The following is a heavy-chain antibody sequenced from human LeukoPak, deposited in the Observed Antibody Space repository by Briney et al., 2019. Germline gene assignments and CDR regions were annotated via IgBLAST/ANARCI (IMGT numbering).Heavy chain of an antibody. Sequence: SQTLSLTCTVSGGSISSGDYYWSWIRQPPGKGLERIGYIYYSGSTYYNPSLKSRVTISVDTSKNQFSLKLSSVTAADTAVYYCAKGPNGDYLGAFDFWGPGTLVTVSS. CDR1: GGSISSGDYY. V-gene: IGHV4-30-4*01. CDR3: AKGPNGDYLGAFDF. J-gene: IGHJ3*01. CDR2: IYYSGST. D-gene: IGHD4-17*01.